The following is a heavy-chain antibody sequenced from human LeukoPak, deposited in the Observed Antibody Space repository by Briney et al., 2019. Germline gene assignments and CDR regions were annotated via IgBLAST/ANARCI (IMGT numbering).Heavy chain of an antibody. V-gene: IGHV4-4*09. J-gene: IGHJ4*02. CDR1: GGSLTNYY. CDR3: ARLNFRGGEALHFGS. D-gene: IGHD3-16*01. Sequence: SETLSLTCSVSGGSLTNYYWGWIRQPPGKGLEFIGYIHSDGTTNYDSSLQSRVAISLDTSKIQFSLRLYSVTAADTALYFCARLNFRGGEALHFGSWGQGTLVTVSS. CDR2: IHSDGTT.